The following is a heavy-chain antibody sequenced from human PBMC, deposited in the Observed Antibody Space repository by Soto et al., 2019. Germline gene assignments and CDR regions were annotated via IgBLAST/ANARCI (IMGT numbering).Heavy chain of an antibody. CDR1: GYSFTSYW. V-gene: IGHV5-10-1*01. CDR3: ARQIYDSDTGPNFQYYFDS. CDR2: IDPSDSYT. D-gene: IGHD3-22*01. J-gene: IGHJ4*02. Sequence: PGESVKISCKGSGYSFTSYWISWVRQMPGKGLEWMGRIDPSDSYTNYSPSFQGHVTISADKSISTAYLQWSSLKASDTAMYYCARQIYDSDTGPNFQYYFDSWGQGTPITFSS.